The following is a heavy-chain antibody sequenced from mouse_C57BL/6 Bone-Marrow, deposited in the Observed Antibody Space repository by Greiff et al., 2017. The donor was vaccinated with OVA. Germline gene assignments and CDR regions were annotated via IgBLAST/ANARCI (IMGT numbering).Heavy chain of an antibody. J-gene: IGHJ3*01. CDR1: GFTFSSYA. CDR3: ASPLWSFAY. Sequence: EVKVEESGGGLVKPGGSLKLSCAASGFTFSSYAMSWVRQTPEKRLEWVATISDGGSYTYDPDNVKGRFTISRDNAKNKLYLQMSHLKSEDTARYYCASPLWSFAYWGQGTLVTVSA. V-gene: IGHV5-4*03. D-gene: IGHD1-1*02. CDR2: ISDGGSYT.